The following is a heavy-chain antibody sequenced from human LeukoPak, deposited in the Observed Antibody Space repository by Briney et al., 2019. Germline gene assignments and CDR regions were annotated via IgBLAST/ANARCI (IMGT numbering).Heavy chain of an antibody. CDR1: GFTSSAYD. J-gene: IGHJ4*02. CDR3: VRAAMPYIINGRRFDY. V-gene: IGHV3-13*04. D-gene: IGHD2-2*01. Sequence: GGSLRLSCAASGFTSSAYDMHWVRQITGGGLEWVSTSGTVGDTFYSDSVKGRFTISRENAKNSVHLQMNSLRVEDSAIYFCVRAAMPYIINGRRFDYWGQGTLVTVSS. CDR2: SGTVGDT.